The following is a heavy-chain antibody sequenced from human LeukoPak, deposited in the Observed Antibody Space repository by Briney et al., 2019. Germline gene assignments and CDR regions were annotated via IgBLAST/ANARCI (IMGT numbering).Heavy chain of an antibody. CDR2: IWYDGSNK. J-gene: IGHJ4*02. D-gene: IGHD4-17*01. CDR3: AQSGDYSFIFDH. V-gene: IGHV3-33*01. CDR1: GFTFSSYG. Sequence: PGRSLRLSCAASGFTFSSYGMHWVRQAPGKGLEWVAVIWYDGSNKYYADSVKGRFTISRDNSKNTLYLQMNSLRAEDTAVYYCAQSGDYSFIFDHWGQGTLVTVSS.